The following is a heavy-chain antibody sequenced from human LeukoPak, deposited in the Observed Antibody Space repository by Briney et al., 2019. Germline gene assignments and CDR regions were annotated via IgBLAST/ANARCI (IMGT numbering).Heavy chain of an antibody. CDR2: ISSSSSYI. V-gene: IGHV3-21*01. Sequence: GGSLRLSCAASGFTFSSYSMNWVRQAPGKGLEWVSSISSSSSYIYYADSVKGRFTISRDNAKNSLYLQMNSLRAEDTAVYYCARGVLHYYDSSEHPPFQHWGQGTLVTASS. CDR1: GFTFSSYS. CDR3: ARGVLHYYDSSEHPPFQH. D-gene: IGHD3-22*01. J-gene: IGHJ1*01.